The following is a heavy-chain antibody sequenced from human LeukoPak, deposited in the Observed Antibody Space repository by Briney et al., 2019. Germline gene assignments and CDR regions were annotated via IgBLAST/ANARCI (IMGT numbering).Heavy chain of an antibody. CDR1: GGSISNSNW. CDR2: IHHGGST. V-gene: IGHV4-4*02. Sequence: PSETLSLTCAVSGGSISNSNWWSWVRQSPGKGLEWIGEIHHGGSTTYNPSLKSRVTISLDESKNQFSLKLNSVTAADTAMYYCATYYDRSGYKWDHWGQGTLVTVSS. D-gene: IGHD3-22*01. J-gene: IGHJ4*02. CDR3: ATYYDRSGYKWDH.